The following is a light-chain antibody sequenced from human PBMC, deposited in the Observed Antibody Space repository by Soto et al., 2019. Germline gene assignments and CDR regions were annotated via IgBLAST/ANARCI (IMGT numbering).Light chain of an antibody. Sequence: EIVMTQSPGTLSLSPGETATLSCRASQSVSSNYVAWFHQKPGQAPRLLIYGASSRATGVPDRFSASGSGTDFTLTISSLQPEDFATYYCQQSYGTFGPGTKVDIK. V-gene: IGKV3-20*01. CDR2: GAS. CDR3: QQSYGT. CDR1: QSVSSNY. J-gene: IGKJ3*01.